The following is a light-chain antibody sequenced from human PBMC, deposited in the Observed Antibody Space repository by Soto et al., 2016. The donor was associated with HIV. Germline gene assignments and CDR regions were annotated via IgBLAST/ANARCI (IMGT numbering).Light chain of an antibody. J-gene: IGKJ1*01. V-gene: IGKV2-30*02. CDR2: KVS. CDR3: MHVTHWDLA. Sequence: DVVMTQSPLSLPVTLGQPASISCRSSQSLVHSDGNIYLNWFHQRPGQSPRRLIYKVSNREYDVPDRFSGSGSGTDFTLHISRVEAEDIGLYFCMHVTHWDLAFGQGPRWKSN. CDR1: QSLVHSDGNIY.